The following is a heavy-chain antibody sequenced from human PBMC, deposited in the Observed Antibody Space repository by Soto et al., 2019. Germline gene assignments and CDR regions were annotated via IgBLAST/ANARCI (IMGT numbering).Heavy chain of an antibody. J-gene: IGHJ4*02. CDR2: IHYSGST. CDR3: TRGGDDYKNGH. V-gene: IGHV4-61*01. Sequence: QVQLQESGPGLVKPSETLSLTCTVPGGSANIGTYYWSWIRHPPGKGLEWIGFIHYSGSTNYNPSLKSRVTMSVDTSKNQFSLKLTSVNAADTAVYYCTRGGDDYKNGHWGQGTLVTVSS. CDR1: GGSANIGTYY. D-gene: IGHD4-4*01.